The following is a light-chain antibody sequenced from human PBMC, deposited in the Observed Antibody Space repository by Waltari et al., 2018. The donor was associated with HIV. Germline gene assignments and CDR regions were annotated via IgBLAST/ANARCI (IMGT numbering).Light chain of an antibody. CDR1: TSHIGRFN. CDR2: VNN. Sequence: QSVLTQPPSASGAPGQRVTISCSGSTSHIGRFNVPWYQQLPETAPKLLIHVNNYRPSGVPDRFSGSKSGTSASLAISGLQSEDEADYYCAVWDGSLSAYVFGPGTKVTV. J-gene: IGLJ1*01. CDR3: AVWDGSLSAYV. V-gene: IGLV1-44*01.